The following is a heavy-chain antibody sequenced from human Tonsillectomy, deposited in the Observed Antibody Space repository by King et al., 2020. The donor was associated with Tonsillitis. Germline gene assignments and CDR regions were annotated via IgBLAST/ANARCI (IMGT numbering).Heavy chain of an antibody. D-gene: IGHD6-19*01. J-gene: IGHJ4*02. Sequence: VQLVESGGGLVQPGGSVRLSCTVSEFTFSIYWMHWVRQAPGKGLVWVSRMNPEGTTIDYVDSVKGRFTISRDNAMNTLYLQMNSLRAEDTAVYYCVRGWSEGFDHWGQGSLVTVSS. CDR2: MNPEGTTI. CDR1: EFTFSIYW. V-gene: IGHV3-74*02. CDR3: VRGWSEGFDH.